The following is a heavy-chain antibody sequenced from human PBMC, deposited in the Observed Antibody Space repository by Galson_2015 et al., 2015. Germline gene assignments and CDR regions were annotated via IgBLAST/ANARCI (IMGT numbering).Heavy chain of an antibody. CDR2: IYYSGST. J-gene: IGHJ6*02. Sequence: LSLTCTVSGGSISSYYWSWIRQPPGKGLEWIGYIYYSGSTNYNPSLKSRVTISVDTSKNQFSLKLSSVTAADTAVYYCARDPGGLVDVWGQGTTVTVSS. CDR3: ARDPGGLVDV. D-gene: IGHD1-14*01. V-gene: IGHV4-59*01. CDR1: GGSISSYY.